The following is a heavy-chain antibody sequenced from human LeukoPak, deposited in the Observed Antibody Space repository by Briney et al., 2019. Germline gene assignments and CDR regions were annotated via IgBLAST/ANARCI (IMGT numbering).Heavy chain of an antibody. CDR3: ARHASGNFVPIDC. J-gene: IGHJ4*02. V-gene: IGHV5-51*01. Sequence: GESLKISCKASGYAFTNNWIGWVRQMPGNGLEWMGIIYPGDSETRYSPSFQGQVTISADKSITTAYLQWSSLKASDTAMYYCARHASGNFVPIDCWGRGTLVTVSS. CDR1: GYAFTNNW. CDR2: IYPGDSET. D-gene: IGHD1-26*01.